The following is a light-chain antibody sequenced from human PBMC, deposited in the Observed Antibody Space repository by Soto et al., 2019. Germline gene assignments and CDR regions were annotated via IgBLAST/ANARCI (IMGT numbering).Light chain of an antibody. V-gene: IGKV3-11*01. CDR1: QSVGSSY. Sequence: EVVLTQSPATLSLSPGERATLSCRASQSVGSSYLAWYQQKPGQAPSPLIYDASNRATGIPARFSGSGSGTDFTLTISSLEPEDFAVYYCQQRSNWPPITFGQGTRLEI. CDR3: QQRSNWPPIT. J-gene: IGKJ5*01. CDR2: DAS.